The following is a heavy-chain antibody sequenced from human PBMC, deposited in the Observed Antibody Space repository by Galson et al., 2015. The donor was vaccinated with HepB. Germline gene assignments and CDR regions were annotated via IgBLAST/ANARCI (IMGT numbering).Heavy chain of an antibody. CDR2: ISASDGNT. D-gene: IGHD5-18*01. CDR1: GYTFADYG. J-gene: IGHJ4*02. V-gene: IGHV1-18*04. CDR3: ARDWDNSYGYFY. Sequence: SVKVSCKASGYTFADYGISWVRQAPGQGLEWMGWISASDGNTNHAQRLQGRITMTTDTSTSTAYMELRSLRSDDTAVYYCARDWDNSYGYFYWGQGALVTVSS.